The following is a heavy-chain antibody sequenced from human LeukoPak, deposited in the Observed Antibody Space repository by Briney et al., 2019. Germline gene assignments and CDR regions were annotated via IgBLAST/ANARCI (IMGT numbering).Heavy chain of an antibody. CDR1: GFTFSSYS. CDR3: ARSKPGAESSGYSLFHYYYHAMDV. J-gene: IGHJ6*02. D-gene: IGHD3-22*01. CDR2: ISSSSGTI. V-gene: IGHV3-48*04. Sequence: GGSLRLSCAASGFTFSSYSMNWVRQAPGKGLEWVSYISSSSGTIYYADSVKGRFTISRDNAKNSLSLQMTNLRVEDTAVYYCARSKPGAESSGYSLFHYYYHAMDVWGQGTTVIVSS.